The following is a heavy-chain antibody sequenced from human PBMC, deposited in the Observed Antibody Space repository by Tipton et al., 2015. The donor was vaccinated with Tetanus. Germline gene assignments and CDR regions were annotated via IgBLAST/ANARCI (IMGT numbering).Heavy chain of an antibody. Sequence: SLRLSCAASGFAFSDHWMSWVRQAPGNGLEWVASRQPDESESHFVDPDMGRFTISRDNTKNTVYLQMNSLRIEDTAVYYCVTGTLRYGAWGQGTLVTVSS. CDR2: RQPDESES. J-gene: IGHJ5*02. V-gene: IGHV3-7*01. CDR1: GFAFSDHW. D-gene: IGHD3-9*01. CDR3: VTGTLRYGA.